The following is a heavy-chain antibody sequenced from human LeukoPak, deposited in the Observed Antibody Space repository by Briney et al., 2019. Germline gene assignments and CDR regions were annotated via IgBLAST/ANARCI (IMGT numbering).Heavy chain of an antibody. Sequence: GGSLRLSCAASGLTFTSSAMTWVRQAPGKGLEWVSAVSNSGGSTYYADSVKGRFTISRDNSKNTLHLQMNSLRAEDTAVYYCAKGGLSYFAYWGQGTLVTVSA. J-gene: IGHJ4*02. V-gene: IGHV3-23*01. CDR3: AKGGLSYFAY. CDR2: VSNSGGST. CDR1: GLTFTSSA.